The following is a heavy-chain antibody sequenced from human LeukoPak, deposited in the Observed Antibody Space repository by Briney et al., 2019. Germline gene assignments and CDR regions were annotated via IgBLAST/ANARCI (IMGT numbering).Heavy chain of an antibody. V-gene: IGHV3-74*01. J-gene: IGHJ6*03. CDR1: GFTFSSYW. D-gene: IGHD3-10*01. Sequence: GGSLRLFCAASGFTFSSYWMHWVRQAPGKGLVWVSRINSDGSSTSYADSVKGRFTISGDNAKNTLYLQMNSLRAEDTAVYYCVVRGVFFYYYMDVWGKGTTVTISS. CDR2: INSDGSST. CDR3: VVRGVFFYYYMDV.